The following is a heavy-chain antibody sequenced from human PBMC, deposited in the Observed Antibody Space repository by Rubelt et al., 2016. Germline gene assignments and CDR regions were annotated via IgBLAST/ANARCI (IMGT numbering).Heavy chain of an antibody. J-gene: IGHJ4*02. D-gene: IGHD4-17*01. V-gene: IGHV4-39*07. Sequence: QVQLQESGPGLVKPSETLSLTCVVSGGSISSYYWGWIRQPPGKGLEWIGSIYYSGSTYYNPSLKSRVTISVDTSKNQFSPKRNSVTAADTTMYYCASQKGGTVTTWGQGTLVTVSS. CDR1: GGSISSYY. CDR3: ASQKGGTVTT. CDR2: IYYSGST.